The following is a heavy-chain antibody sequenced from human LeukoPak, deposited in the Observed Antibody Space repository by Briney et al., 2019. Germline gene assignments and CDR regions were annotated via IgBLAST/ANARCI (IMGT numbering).Heavy chain of an antibody. D-gene: IGHD6-6*01. Sequence: PGGSLRLSCAASGFTLSSYRMHWVRQVPGKGLVWVSRINSDGSSTGYVDSVKGRLTISRDNAKDSLYLQMNSLRAEDTAVYFCAPYSSSSGWLDPWGQGTLVTVSS. CDR2: INSDGSST. CDR3: APYSSSSGWLDP. J-gene: IGHJ5*02. CDR1: GFTLSSYR. V-gene: IGHV3-74*01.